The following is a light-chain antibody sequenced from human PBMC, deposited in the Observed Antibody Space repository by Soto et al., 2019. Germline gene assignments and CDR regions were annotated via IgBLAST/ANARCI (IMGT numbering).Light chain of an antibody. Sequence: EIVLTQSPGTLSLSPGERATLSCRASQSVRSDYLAWYQHKPGQAPRLHIYGASTRATGIPDRFTGSGSGTDFTLTISRLEPEDFAVYYCQQYGSSPRKFGQGTKVDIK. CDR1: QSVRSDY. CDR3: QQYGSSPRK. CDR2: GAS. J-gene: IGKJ1*01. V-gene: IGKV3-20*01.